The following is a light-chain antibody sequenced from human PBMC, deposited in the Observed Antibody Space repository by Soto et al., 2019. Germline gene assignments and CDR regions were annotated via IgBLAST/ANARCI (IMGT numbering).Light chain of an antibody. CDR3: QSYDSSLSSSV. Sequence: QSVLTQPPSVSGAPGQKVTISCTGSSSNIGEGYDVHWYQRLPGTAPKLLIHGNDNRPSGVPDRFSGSKSGTSASLAITGLQAEDEADDYCQSYDSSLSSSVFGGGTKLTVL. CDR2: GND. V-gene: IGLV1-40*01. J-gene: IGLJ3*02. CDR1: SSNIGEGYD.